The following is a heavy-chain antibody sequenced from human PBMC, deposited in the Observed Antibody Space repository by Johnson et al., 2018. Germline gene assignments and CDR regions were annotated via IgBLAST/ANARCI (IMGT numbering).Heavy chain of an antibody. D-gene: IGHD6-19*01. CDR3: IRAGIQVPGIDAFDF. V-gene: IGHV3-13*01. Sequence: EVQLLETGGGLVEPGGSLRLSCAASGFSFSEYDMHWVRQAPGKSLEWVSAIGIRDDTHYPGSVKGRFTISRENARNSLYLQMTSLIAEDTAVYYCIRAGIQVPGIDAFDFWGHGTRVTVSS. CDR1: GFSFSEYD. CDR2: IGIRDDT. J-gene: IGHJ3*01.